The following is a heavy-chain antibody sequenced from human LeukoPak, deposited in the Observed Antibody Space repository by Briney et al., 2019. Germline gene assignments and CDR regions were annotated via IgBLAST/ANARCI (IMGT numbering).Heavy chain of an antibody. CDR2: IKQDGSEK. D-gene: IGHD5-18*01. J-gene: IGHJ4*02. Sequence: GGSLRLSCAASGFTFSSYEMNWVRHAPGKGLEWVANIKQDGSEKYYVDSVKGRFTISRDNAKNSLYLQMNSLRAEDTALYYCARAPSLNSYGLDYWGQGTLVTVSS. V-gene: IGHV3-7*03. CDR3: ARAPSLNSYGLDY. CDR1: GFTFSSYE.